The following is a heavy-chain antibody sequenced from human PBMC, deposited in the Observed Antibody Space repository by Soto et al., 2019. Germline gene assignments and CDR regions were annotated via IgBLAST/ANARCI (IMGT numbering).Heavy chain of an antibody. Sequence: QVQLQESGPGLVKPSQTLSLTCTVSGGSISSGGYYWSWIRQHPGKGLEWIGYIYYSGSTYYNPSLKSRVTISVDPSKTQFSLKLSSVTAADTAVYYCARVKGYCSGGSCYGIDYWGQGTLVTVSS. CDR2: IYYSGST. CDR1: GGSISSGGYY. V-gene: IGHV4-31*03. CDR3: ARVKGYCSGGSCYGIDY. J-gene: IGHJ4*02. D-gene: IGHD2-15*01.